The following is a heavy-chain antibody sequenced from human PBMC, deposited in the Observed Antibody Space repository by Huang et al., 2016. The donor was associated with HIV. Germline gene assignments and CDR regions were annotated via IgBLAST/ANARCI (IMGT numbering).Heavy chain of an antibody. D-gene: IGHD3-22*01. Sequence: EVQLVESGGALVQPGGSLKLSCVVSGFDFSKYSMNWVRQAPGKGLEWVSYISGTSSNKYYADSVKGRFTIARENAKNSVFLQMRSLRAEDTALYYCARTEMEYYYGSSGYYPDYWGQGTQVTVSS. CDR1: GFDFSKYS. CDR2: ISGTSSNK. V-gene: IGHV3-48*01. J-gene: IGHJ4*02. CDR3: ARTEMEYYYGSSGYYPDY.